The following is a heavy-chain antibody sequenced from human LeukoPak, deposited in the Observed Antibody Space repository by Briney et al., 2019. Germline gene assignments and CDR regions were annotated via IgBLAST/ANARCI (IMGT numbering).Heavy chain of an antibody. CDR2: IYYSGST. J-gene: IGHJ2*01. Sequence: SETLSLTCTVSGGSISSYYWSWIRQPPGKGLEWIGYIYYSGSTNYNPSLKSRVTISVDTSKNQFSLKLSSVTAADTAVYYCARGLGYSYGYAYWYFDLWGRGTLVTVSS. CDR3: ARGLGYSYGYAYWYFDL. CDR1: GGSISSYY. D-gene: IGHD5-18*01. V-gene: IGHV4-59*08.